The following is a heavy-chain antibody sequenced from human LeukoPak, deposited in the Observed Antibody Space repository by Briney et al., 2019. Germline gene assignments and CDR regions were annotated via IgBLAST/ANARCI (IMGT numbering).Heavy chain of an antibody. CDR1: GFTFSSYA. V-gene: IGHV3-64D*09. CDR3: VKSPYQDYRRNIDF. J-gene: IGHJ4*02. CDR2: ISSNGIT. D-gene: IGHD2-2*01. Sequence: GGSLRLSCSASGFTFSSYALLWVRQAPGKGLEYVSAISSNGITYYADSVKGRFTIFRDNPKNTLYLQMTSLRTEDTAVYYCVKSPYQDYRRNIDFWGQGTLVTVSS.